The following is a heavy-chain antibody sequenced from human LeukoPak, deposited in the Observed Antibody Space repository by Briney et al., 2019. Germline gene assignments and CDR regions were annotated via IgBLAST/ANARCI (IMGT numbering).Heavy chain of an antibody. V-gene: IGHV3-30-3*01. Sequence: PGRSLRLSCAASRFTFKTYSMHWVRQAPGEGLEWVAVISSHGSTEYYADSVKGRFTISRDNSKNTLYLQMNSLRPEDTAVYYCARDPVPAAARHFDYWGQGTLVTVSS. CDR2: ISSHGSTE. D-gene: IGHD2-2*01. J-gene: IGHJ4*02. CDR1: RFTFKTYS. CDR3: ARDPVPAAARHFDY.